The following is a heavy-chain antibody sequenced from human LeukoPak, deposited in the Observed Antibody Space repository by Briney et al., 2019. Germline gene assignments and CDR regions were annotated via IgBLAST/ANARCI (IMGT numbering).Heavy chain of an antibody. Sequence: SETLSLTCAVSGYSISSGYYWGWIRQPPGKGLEWIGSIYHSGSSYYNPSLKSRITTSVDTSKNQFSLKLSSVTAADTAVYYCMRLIREGCSGGSCSWYFDYWGQGTLVTVSS. J-gene: IGHJ4*02. CDR3: MRLIREGCSGGSCSWYFDY. D-gene: IGHD2-15*01. V-gene: IGHV4-38-2*01. CDR1: GYSISSGYY. CDR2: IYHSGSS.